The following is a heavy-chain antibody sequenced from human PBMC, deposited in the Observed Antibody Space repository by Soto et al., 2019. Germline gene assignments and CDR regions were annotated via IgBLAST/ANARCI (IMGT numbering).Heavy chain of an antibody. CDR3: ARDPQGLRLHGMDV. D-gene: IGHD5-12*01. CDR2: INAGNGNT. CDR1: GYTFTSYA. Sequence: SGEVCFKASGYTFTSYAMHWVRQAPGQRLEWMGWINAGNGNTKYSQKFQGRVTITRDTSASTAYMELSSLRSEDTAVYYCARDPQGLRLHGMDVWGQGTTVTVSS. J-gene: IGHJ6*02. V-gene: IGHV1-3*01.